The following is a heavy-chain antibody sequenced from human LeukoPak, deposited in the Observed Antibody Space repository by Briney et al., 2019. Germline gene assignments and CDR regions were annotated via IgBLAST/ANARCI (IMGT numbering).Heavy chain of an antibody. CDR1: GGSISDYY. CDR3: ARKSQKLLWFGELLSGDVAFDI. Sequence: SETLSLTCTVSGGSISDYYWSWIRQPPGKGLEWIGYIYFSGSTNQNPSLRSRVTMSVDKSKNQFSLKLSSVTAADTAVYYCARKSQKLLWFGELLSGDVAFDIWGQGTMATVSS. D-gene: IGHD3-10*01. V-gene: IGHV4-59*12. CDR2: IYFSGST. J-gene: IGHJ3*02.